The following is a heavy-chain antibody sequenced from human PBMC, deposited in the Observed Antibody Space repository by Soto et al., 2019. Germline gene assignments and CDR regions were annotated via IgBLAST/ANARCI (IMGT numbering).Heavy chain of an antibody. CDR1: GFTFISYA. CDR3: VKPRGIVVVIDFDS. D-gene: IGHD3-22*01. CDR2: ISSNGGST. V-gene: IGHV3-64D*06. Sequence: PGGSLRLSCSASGFTFISYAMRWVRQAPGKGLECVSAISSNGGSTYYADSVKGRFTISRDNSKNTMYLQMSSLRAEDTAVYYCVKPRGIVVVIDFDSWGQGTLVTVSS. J-gene: IGHJ4*02.